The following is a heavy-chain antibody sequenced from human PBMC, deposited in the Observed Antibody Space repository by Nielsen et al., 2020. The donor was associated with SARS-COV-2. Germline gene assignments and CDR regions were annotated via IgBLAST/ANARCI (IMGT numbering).Heavy chain of an antibody. CDR2: ISGSGGST. CDR1: GFTFSSYA. Sequence: GESLKISCAASGFTFSSYAMSWVRQAPGKGLEWVSAISGSGGSTYYADSVKGRFTISRDNSKNTLYLQMNSLRAEDTAVYYCAKDQGGSSGWYDAFDIWGQGTMVTVSS. D-gene: IGHD6-19*01. J-gene: IGHJ3*02. V-gene: IGHV3-23*01. CDR3: AKDQGGSSGWYDAFDI.